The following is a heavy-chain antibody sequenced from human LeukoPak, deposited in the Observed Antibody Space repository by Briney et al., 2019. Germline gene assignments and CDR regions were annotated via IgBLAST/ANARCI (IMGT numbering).Heavy chain of an antibody. CDR3: AKEIGRLGVPLYDY. V-gene: IGHV3-23*01. J-gene: IGHJ4*02. CDR1: GFIFRDYA. D-gene: IGHD3/OR15-3a*01. CDR2: ISDNGGGP. Sequence: PGGSLRLSCVVSGFIFRDYAMRWVRQAPGEGLEWVAGISDNGGGPYYADSLMGRFTISRDNSKNILYLQMNSLRAEDTAVYYCAKEIGRLGVPLYDYWGRGTLVTASS.